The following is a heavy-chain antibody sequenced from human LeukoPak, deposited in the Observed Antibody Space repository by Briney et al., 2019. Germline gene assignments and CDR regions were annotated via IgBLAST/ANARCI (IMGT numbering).Heavy chain of an antibody. D-gene: IGHD6-13*01. J-gene: IGHJ4*02. CDR2: ISGSGGST. V-gene: IGHV3-23*01. CDR3: AKALEQETVIALDS. Sequence: PGGSLRLSCAASGFTFSTYAMSWVRQAPGKGLEWVSAISGSGGSTYYADSVKGRFTISRDNSKNTLYLQMNRLRAEHTSIYFCAKALEQETVIALDSWGQGTLVTVSS. CDR1: GFTFSTYA.